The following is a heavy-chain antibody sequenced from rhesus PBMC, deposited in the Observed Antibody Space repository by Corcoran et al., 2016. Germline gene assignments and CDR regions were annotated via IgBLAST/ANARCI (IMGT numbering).Heavy chain of an antibody. Sequence: EVQLVETGGGLVQPGGSLKRSCAVPGFNYSSYGMSWVRKAPGKGSEWVSVIKSSGGSPTYAASWKSRITISRSDSKNPFSLQVNSLRAEDTAVYYCAEEFSSCPKYYYFDYWGQGVLVTVSS. CDR1: GFNYSSYG. D-gene: IGHD6-13*01. J-gene: IGHJ4*01. CDR3: AEEFSSCPKYYYFDY. V-gene: IGHV3S5*01. CDR2: IKSSGGSP.